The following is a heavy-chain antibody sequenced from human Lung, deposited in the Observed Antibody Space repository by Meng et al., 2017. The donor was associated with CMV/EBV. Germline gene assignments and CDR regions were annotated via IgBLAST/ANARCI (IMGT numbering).Heavy chain of an antibody. J-gene: IGHJ4*02. V-gene: IGHV5-51*01. CDR1: GSSFTNRW. CDR3: AIRWRYGNGPYFDY. D-gene: IGHD2-8*01. Sequence: GGSXRLXCKYFGSSFTNRWIGWVRQMPGKGLEWMGIINPGDSDTQYRASFQGQVTISADKSINTAYLQWGSLKASDTAMYYCAIRWRYGNGPYFDYWGQGXLVTVSS. CDR2: INPGDSDT.